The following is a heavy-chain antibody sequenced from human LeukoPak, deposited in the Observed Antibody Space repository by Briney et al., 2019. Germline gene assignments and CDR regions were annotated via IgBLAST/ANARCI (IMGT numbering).Heavy chain of an antibody. V-gene: IGHV3-23*01. D-gene: IGHD4-11*01. CDR1: GFTFSNYA. J-gene: IGHJ6*02. CDR2: ISGTGGST. Sequence: GGSLRLSCAASGFTFSNYAMSWVRQAPGKGLEWVSAISGTGGSTYYADSVKGRFSISRGNSKNTLYLQMNSLRAEDTAVYYCAKHLYTYYYYGLDVWGQGTTVTVSS. CDR3: AKHLYTYYYYGLDV.